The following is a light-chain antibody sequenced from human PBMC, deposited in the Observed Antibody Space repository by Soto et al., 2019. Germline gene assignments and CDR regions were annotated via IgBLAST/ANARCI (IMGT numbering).Light chain of an antibody. V-gene: IGKV1-9*01. Sequence: DIQLTQSPSFLSASIGDRVTITCRASQGISSYLAWYQQKPGKAPKLLIYAASTLQSGVPSRFSGSGSGTEFTVTISSLQPEDFATYYCQQLNNYPRTFGQGTKVEMK. CDR1: QGISSY. CDR3: QQLNNYPRT. J-gene: IGKJ1*01. CDR2: AAS.